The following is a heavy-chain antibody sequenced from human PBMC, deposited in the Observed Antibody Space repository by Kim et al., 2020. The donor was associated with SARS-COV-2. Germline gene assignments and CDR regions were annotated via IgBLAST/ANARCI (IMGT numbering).Heavy chain of an antibody. CDR1: GFTFSSYW. V-gene: IGHV3-7*03. CDR2: IKQDGSEK. J-gene: IGHJ6*02. CDR3: VRESRNYDFWSGYSYYYYYYGMDV. D-gene: IGHD3-3*01. Sequence: GGSLRLSCAASGFTFSSYWMTWVRQAPGKGLEWVANIKQDGSEKYYVDSVKGRFTISRDNAKNSLYLQMNSLRAEDTAVYYCVRESRNYDFWSGYSYYYYYYGMDVWGQGTTVTVSS.